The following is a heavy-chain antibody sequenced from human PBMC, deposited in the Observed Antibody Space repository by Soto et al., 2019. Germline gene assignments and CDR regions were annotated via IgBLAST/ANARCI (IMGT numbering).Heavy chain of an antibody. CDR2: ISYNGDNK. V-gene: IGHV3-30-3*01. CDR1: GFSFSTYA. CDR3: ARDFYDSSGEI. D-gene: IGHD3-22*01. Sequence: QVQLVESGGGVVQPGRSLRLSCAAYGFSFSTYAMYWIRQAPGKGLEWVAGISYNGDNKYYADSVRGRIIISRDNSKNTLDLQMNGLRAEDTAVYYCARDFYDSSGEIWGQGTMVTVSS. J-gene: IGHJ3*02.